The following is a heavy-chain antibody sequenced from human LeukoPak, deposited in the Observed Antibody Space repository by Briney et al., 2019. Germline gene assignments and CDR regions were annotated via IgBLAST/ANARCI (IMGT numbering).Heavy chain of an antibody. D-gene: IGHD3-22*01. CDR2: INPSGGST. CDR3: ARDPRPDDSSGYFGY. V-gene: IGHV1-46*01. Sequence: ASVKVSCKASGYTFTSYYMHWVRQAPGQGLEWMGIINPSGGSTSYAQKFQGRVTMTRDTSTSTVYMELSSLRSEDTAVYYRARDPRPDDSSGYFGYWGQGTLVTVSS. CDR1: GYTFTSYY. J-gene: IGHJ4*02.